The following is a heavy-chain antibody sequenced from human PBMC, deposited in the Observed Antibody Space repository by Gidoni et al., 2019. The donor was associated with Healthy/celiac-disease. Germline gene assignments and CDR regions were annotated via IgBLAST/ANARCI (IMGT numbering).Heavy chain of an antibody. CDR2: ISYDGSNK. D-gene: IGHD6-13*01. J-gene: IGHJ4*02. Sequence: QVQLVESGGGVVQPGRSLRLSCAAPGFTFSSYGMHWVRRAPGKGLEWVAVISYDGSNKYYADSVKGRFTISRDNSKNTLYLQMNSLRAEDTAVYYCAKERLGIAAALDYWGQGTLVTVSS. CDR1: GFTFSSYG. V-gene: IGHV3-30*18. CDR3: AKERLGIAAALDY.